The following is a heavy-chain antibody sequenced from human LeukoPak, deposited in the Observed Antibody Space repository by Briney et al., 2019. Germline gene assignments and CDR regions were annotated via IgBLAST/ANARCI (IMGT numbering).Heavy chain of an antibody. J-gene: IGHJ4*02. D-gene: IGHD5-18*01. CDR2: VSFDGSRK. V-gene: IGHV3-30*18. CDR3: AKELRGYSYGEH. Sequence: GRSLRLSCAASGFTFNNYGMHWFRQAPGKGLEWVAVVSFDGSRKFYGDSVKGRFTISRDSSKDTLSLQMNSLRAEDTAVYYCAKELRGYSYGEHWGQGTLVTVSS. CDR1: GFTFNNYG.